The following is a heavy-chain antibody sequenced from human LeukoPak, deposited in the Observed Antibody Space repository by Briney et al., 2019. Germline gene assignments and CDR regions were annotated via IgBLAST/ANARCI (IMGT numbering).Heavy chain of an antibody. CDR2: IYYSGST. V-gene: IGHV4-31*03. CDR1: GGSISSGGYY. D-gene: IGHD1-26*01. J-gene: IGHJ3*02. Sequence: VKPSETLSLTCTVSGGSISSGGYYWSWIRQHPGKGLEWIGYIYYSGSTYYNPSLKSRVTISVDTSKNQFSLKLSSVTAADTAVYYCARVRSGSLNAFDIWGQGTMVTVSS. CDR3: ARVRSGSLNAFDI.